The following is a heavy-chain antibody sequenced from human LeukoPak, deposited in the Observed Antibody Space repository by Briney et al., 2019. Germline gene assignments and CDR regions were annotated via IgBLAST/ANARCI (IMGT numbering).Heavy chain of an antibody. CDR1: GFSFGDYV. CDR3: TRVGDGSGFFNY. CDR2: IRTKAYGGTT. Sequence: PGGSLRLSCTASGFSFGDYVMSWVRQAPGMGLEWVGLIRTKAYGGTTEYAAPVKGRFTISRDDSKTIAYLQMNSLKTEDTAMYYCTRVGDGSGFFNYWGQGALVTVSS. V-gene: IGHV3-49*04. J-gene: IGHJ4*02. D-gene: IGHD3-22*01.